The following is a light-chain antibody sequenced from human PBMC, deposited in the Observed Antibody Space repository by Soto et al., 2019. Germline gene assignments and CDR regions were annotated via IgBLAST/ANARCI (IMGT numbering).Light chain of an antibody. Sequence: SYELTQPPSVSVSPGQTASITCSGDKLGHKYVCWYQQKPGQSPVLVIYQDTKRPSGIPERFSGFNSGNTATLTISGTQAMDEADYYCQAWDSSTVVFGGGTKLTVL. CDR1: KLGHKY. V-gene: IGLV3-1*01. J-gene: IGLJ2*01. CDR2: QDT. CDR3: QAWDSSTVV.